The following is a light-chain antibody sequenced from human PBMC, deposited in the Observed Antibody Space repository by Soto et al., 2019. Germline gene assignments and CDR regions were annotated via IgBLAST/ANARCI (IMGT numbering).Light chain of an antibody. CDR1: QGIYNY. J-gene: IGKJ4*01. CDR3: QKYNSAPLT. Sequence: DIQVTQSPSSLSASVGDRVTITCRASQGIYNYLAWYQQKPGKVPKLLIYAASTLQSGVPSRFSGSGSGTEFTLTISSLQPEDVATYYCQKYNSAPLTFGGGTKVEIK. V-gene: IGKV1-27*01. CDR2: AAS.